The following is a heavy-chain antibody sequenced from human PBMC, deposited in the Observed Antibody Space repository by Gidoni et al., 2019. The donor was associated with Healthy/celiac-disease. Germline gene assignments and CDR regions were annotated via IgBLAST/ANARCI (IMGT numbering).Heavy chain of an antibody. J-gene: IGHJ4*02. CDR3: ARDAYSSGWQIDY. Sequence: QVQLQQWGAGLLKSSETLSLTCAVYGGSFSGYYWSWIRQPPGKGLEWIGEINHSGSTNYNPSLKSRVTISVDTSKNQFSLKLSSVTAADTAVYYCARDAYSSGWQIDYWGQGTLVTVSS. CDR2: INHSGST. CDR1: GGSFSGYY. D-gene: IGHD6-19*01. V-gene: IGHV4-34*01.